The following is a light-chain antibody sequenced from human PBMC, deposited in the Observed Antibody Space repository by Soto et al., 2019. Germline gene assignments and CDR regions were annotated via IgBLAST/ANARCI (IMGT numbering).Light chain of an antibody. Sequence: EIVLTQSPGTLSLSQGERATLSCRASQIVSSSDLSWYQHKPGQDPRLLIYCASSRATGIPDRFSGSGSGTDFTLTISRLEPEDFAVYYCQQYGSSRITFGQGTRLEIK. V-gene: IGKV3-20*01. CDR3: QQYGSSRIT. J-gene: IGKJ5*01. CDR2: CAS. CDR1: QIVSSSD.